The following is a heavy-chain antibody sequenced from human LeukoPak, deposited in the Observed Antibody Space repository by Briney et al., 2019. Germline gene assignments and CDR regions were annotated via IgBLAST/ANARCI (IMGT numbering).Heavy chain of an antibody. CDR2: INPNSGGT. Sequence: ASVTVSCKASGYTFTGYYMHWVRQAPGQGLEWMGWINPNSGGTNYAQKFQGRVTMTRDTSISTAYMELSRLRSDDTAVYYCARDEITMVRGVMVGWFDPWGQGTLVTVSS. D-gene: IGHD3-10*01. V-gene: IGHV1-2*02. J-gene: IGHJ5*02. CDR3: ARDEITMVRGVMVGWFDP. CDR1: GYTFTGYY.